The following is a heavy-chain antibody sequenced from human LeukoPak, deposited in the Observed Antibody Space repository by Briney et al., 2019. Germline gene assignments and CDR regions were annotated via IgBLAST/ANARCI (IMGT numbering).Heavy chain of an antibody. CDR2: IKSKTDGGTT. CDR3: TTESAWIQLWLTYYYYMDV. CDR1: GFTFSNAW. V-gene: IGHV3-15*01. D-gene: IGHD5-18*01. J-gene: IGHJ6*03. Sequence: GGSLRLSCAASGFTFSNAWMSWVRQAPGKGLEWVGRIKSKTDGGTTDYAAPVKGRFTISRDDSKNTLYLQMNSLKTEDTAVYYCTTESAWIQLWLTYYYYMDVWGKGTTVTVSS.